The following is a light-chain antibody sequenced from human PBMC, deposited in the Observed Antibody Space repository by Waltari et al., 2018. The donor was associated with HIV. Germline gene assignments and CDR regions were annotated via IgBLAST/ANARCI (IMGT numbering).Light chain of an antibody. CDR1: TLRSYS. CDR2: DKA. J-gene: IGLJ3*02. Sequence: SSELTQDPAVSVALGQTVRITCQGETLRSYSARWYQQKPGQAPVLVMYDKANRPSGIPDRFSGSSSGNTVSLTITGAQAEDEADYYCHSRDSSGNLWVFGGGTMVTVL. V-gene: IGLV3-19*01. CDR3: HSRDSSGNLWV.